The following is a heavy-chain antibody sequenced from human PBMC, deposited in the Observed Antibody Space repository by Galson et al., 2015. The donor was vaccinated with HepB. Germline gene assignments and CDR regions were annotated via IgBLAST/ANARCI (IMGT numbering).Heavy chain of an antibody. Sequence: SVKVSCKASGGTFSTYAISWVRQVPGQGLEWMGGIIPIFGTTNYAQKFQGRVTITADESTSTAYMELSSLRSEDTAVYYCAKRPNYYYDSSAYSPLVTWGQGTLVTVSS. CDR2: IIPIFGTT. CDR1: GGTFSTYA. CDR3: AKRPNYYYDSSAYSPLVT. V-gene: IGHV1-69*13. D-gene: IGHD3-22*01. J-gene: IGHJ5*02.